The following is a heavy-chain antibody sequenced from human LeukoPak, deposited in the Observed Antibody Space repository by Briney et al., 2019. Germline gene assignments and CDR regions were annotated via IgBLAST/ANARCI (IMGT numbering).Heavy chain of an antibody. CDR1: GGSISSYY. J-gene: IGHJ4*02. CDR2: IYYSGST. D-gene: IGHD5-24*01. V-gene: IGHV4-59*01. CDR3: ARVRDGYNVADY. Sequence: PSETLSLTCTVSGGSISSYYWSWIRPPPGKGLEWIGYIYYSGSTNYNPSLKSRVTISVDTSKNQFSLKLSSVTAADTAVYYCARVRDGYNVADYWGQGSLVTVSS.